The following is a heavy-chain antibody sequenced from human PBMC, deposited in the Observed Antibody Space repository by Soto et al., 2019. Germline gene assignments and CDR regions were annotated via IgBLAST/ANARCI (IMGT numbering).Heavy chain of an antibody. CDR1: GFTFSSYG. J-gene: IGHJ6*02. CDR2: ISYDGSNK. Sequence: QVQLVESGGGVVQPGRSLRLSCAASGFTFSSYGMHWVRQAPGKGLEWVAVISYDGSNKYYADSVKGRFTISRDNSKNTLYLQMNSLRAEDTAVYYCAKDRRGHLTGYSTPHYYYYYGMDVWGQGTTVTVSS. V-gene: IGHV3-30*18. D-gene: IGHD3-9*01. CDR3: AKDRRGHLTGYSTPHYYYYYGMDV.